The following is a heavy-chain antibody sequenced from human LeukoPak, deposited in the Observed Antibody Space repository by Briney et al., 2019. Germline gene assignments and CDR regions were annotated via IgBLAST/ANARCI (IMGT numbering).Heavy chain of an antibody. D-gene: IGHD2/OR15-2a*01. Sequence: GGSLRLSCAASGFTLSTNGMHWVRQAPGKGLEWVAMISHDGNSKQYADLVKGRFTISRDNAKNSLYLQMNSLRAEDTAVYCCARGPTRANSSDYWGQGTLLTVSS. CDR1: GFTLSTNG. V-gene: IGHV3-30*03. CDR2: ISHDGNSK. J-gene: IGHJ4*02. CDR3: ARGPTRANSSDY.